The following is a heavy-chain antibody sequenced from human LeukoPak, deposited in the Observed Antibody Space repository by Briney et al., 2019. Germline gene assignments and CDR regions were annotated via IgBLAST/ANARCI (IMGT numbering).Heavy chain of an antibody. CDR3: ARDSSGYQ. J-gene: IGHJ4*02. CDR2: IKEDGSEK. V-gene: IGHV3-7*01. CDR1: GFTFSTYW. Sequence: PGGSLRLSCAASGFTFSTYWMSWVRQAPGKGLEWVANIKEDGSEKYYGDSVKGRFTISRDNAKNTLYLQMNSLRAEDTAVYYCARDSSGYQWGQGTLVTVSS. D-gene: IGHD3-22*01.